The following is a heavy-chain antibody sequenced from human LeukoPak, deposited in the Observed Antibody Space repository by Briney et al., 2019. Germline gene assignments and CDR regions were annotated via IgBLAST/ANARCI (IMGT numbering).Heavy chain of an antibody. Sequence: GGSLRLSCAASGFTFSSYGMHWVRQAPGKGLEWVAVIWFDGSNKYYADSVRGRFTISRDNSKNTFYLLMDSLSADDTAVYYCARDPAAATRGFGMDVWGQGTTVTVSS. CDR1: GFTFSSYG. D-gene: IGHD2-15*01. CDR3: ARDPAAATRGFGMDV. V-gene: IGHV3-33*01. J-gene: IGHJ6*02. CDR2: IWFDGSNK.